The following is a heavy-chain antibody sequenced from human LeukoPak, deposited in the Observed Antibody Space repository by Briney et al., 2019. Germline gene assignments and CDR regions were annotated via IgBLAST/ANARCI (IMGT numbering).Heavy chain of an antibody. V-gene: IGHV4-34*01. CDR2: INHSGST. CDR1: GGSFSGYY. J-gene: IGHJ2*01. Sequence: SETLSLTCAVYGGSFSGYYWSWIRQPPGKGLEWIGEINHSGSTDYNPSLKSRVTISVDTSKNQFSLKLSSVTAADTAVYYCARGGYFDLWGRGTLVTVSS. CDR3: ARGGYFDL.